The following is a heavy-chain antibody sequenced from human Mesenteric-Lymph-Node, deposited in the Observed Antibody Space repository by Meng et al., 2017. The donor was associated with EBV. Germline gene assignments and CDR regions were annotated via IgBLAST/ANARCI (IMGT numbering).Heavy chain of an antibody. J-gene: IGHJ5*02. Sequence: QGELRDAAPGLVKPSEPLSLPCSVSSGSISSHYWSWIRQSAGKGLEWIGQIDYSGTTKYNPSLKSRVTLSVDTSKNQLSLRLTSVTAADTAIYYCARDHSSGYGFWSTYSVFDPWGQGTLVTVSS. CDR1: SGSISSHY. D-gene: IGHD3-3*01. CDR2: IDYSGTT. CDR3: ARDHSSGYGFWSTYSVFDP. V-gene: IGHV4-59*11.